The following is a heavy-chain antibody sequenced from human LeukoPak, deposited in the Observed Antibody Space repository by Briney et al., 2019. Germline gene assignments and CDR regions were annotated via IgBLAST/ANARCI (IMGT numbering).Heavy chain of an antibody. CDR1: GGSISNGDYY. D-gene: IGHD2-15*01. J-gene: IGHJ4*02. V-gene: IGHV4-31*01. Sequence: SQTLSLTCTVSGGSISNGDYYWSWLRQHPGKGLEWVVYIHYSESTYYNPSLKSLITISVDTSKKQFSLKLSSVTAADTAVYYCARVGVAAKSSRYFDYWGQGTLVTVSS. CDR3: ARVGVAAKSSRYFDY. CDR2: IHYSEST.